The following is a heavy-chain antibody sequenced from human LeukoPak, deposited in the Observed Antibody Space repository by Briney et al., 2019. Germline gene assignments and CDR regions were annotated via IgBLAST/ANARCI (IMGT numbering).Heavy chain of an antibody. Sequence: SETLSLTCTVSGGSISSYYWSWIRQPAGKGLEWIGRIYTSGNTNYNPSLKSRVTMSVDTSKNQFSLKLSSVTAADTAVYYCARDCSGGSCYSVDWFDPWGQGTLVTVSS. D-gene: IGHD2-15*01. CDR2: IYTSGNT. V-gene: IGHV4-4*07. CDR1: GGSISSYY. J-gene: IGHJ5*02. CDR3: ARDCSGGSCYSVDWFDP.